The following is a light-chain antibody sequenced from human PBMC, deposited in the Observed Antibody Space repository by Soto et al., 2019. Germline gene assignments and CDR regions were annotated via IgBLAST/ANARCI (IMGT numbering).Light chain of an antibody. V-gene: IGLV2-23*01. Sequence: QSALPQPASVSGSPGESIIISCTGTTSDVGSYNLVSWYQQYPGKAPKLIIYEDPKLPSGVSNRLSGSKSGNTASLTISGLQAEDEADYYCSSYAGSNIVVFGGGTKLTVL. CDR2: EDP. J-gene: IGLJ3*02. CDR3: SSYAGSNIVV. CDR1: TSDVGSYNL.